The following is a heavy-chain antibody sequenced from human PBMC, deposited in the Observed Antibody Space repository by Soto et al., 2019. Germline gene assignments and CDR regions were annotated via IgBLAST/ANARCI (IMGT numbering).Heavy chain of an antibody. J-gene: IGHJ4*02. CDR2: ISWNSGSI. D-gene: IGHD6-19*01. CDR3: TKAKWRYRSGWSDY. V-gene: IGHV3-9*02. Sequence: GGSMRPSCVASGFSSDDDAMHWVRQAPGKGLEWVSGISWNSGSIGYADSVKGRFTISRDNAKNSLYLQMNSLRAEDTALYYCTKAKWRYRSGWSDYWGQGTLVTVSS. CDR1: GFSSDDDA.